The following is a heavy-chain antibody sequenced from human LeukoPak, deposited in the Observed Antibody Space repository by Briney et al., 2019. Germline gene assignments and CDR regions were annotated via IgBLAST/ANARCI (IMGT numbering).Heavy chain of an antibody. V-gene: IGHV1-8*03. Sequence: PEASVKVSCKASGYTFTSYDINWVRQAPGQGLEWMGWMNSNSGNTGYAQKFQGRLTITRITSISTAYMELSSLRSEDTAVYYCARRPVAGTWGYYYYYMDVWGKGTTVTVSS. CDR3: ARRPVAGTWGYYYYYMDV. J-gene: IGHJ6*03. D-gene: IGHD6-19*01. CDR1: GYTFTSYD. CDR2: MNSNSGNT.